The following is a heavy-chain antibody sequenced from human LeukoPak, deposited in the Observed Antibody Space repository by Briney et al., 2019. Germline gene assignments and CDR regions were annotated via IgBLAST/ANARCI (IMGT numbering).Heavy chain of an antibody. CDR3: ARPDIVVVPAAPYDAFDI. Sequence: PGGSLRLSCAASGFTFSSYGMHWVRQAPGKGLEWVAVIWYGGSNKYYADSVKGRFTISRDNSKNTLYLQMNSLRAEDTAVYYCARPDIVVVPAAPYDAFDIWGQGTMVTVSS. D-gene: IGHD2-2*01. CDR1: GFTFSSYG. J-gene: IGHJ3*02. V-gene: IGHV3-33*08. CDR2: IWYGGSNK.